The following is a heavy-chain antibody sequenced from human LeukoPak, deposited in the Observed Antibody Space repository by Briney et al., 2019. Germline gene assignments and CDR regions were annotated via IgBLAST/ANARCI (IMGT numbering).Heavy chain of an antibody. V-gene: IGHV3-30*02. CDR2: IRYDGSNK. D-gene: IGHD1-26*01. CDR3: GGPIGGASAPIDY. CDR1: GFTFSSYG. Sequence: GGSLRLSCAASGFTFSSYGMHWVRQAPGKGLEWVAFIRYDGSNKYYADSVKGRFTISRDNSKNTLYLQMNSLRAEDTAVYYCGGPIGGASAPIDYWGQGPLVTVSS. J-gene: IGHJ4*02.